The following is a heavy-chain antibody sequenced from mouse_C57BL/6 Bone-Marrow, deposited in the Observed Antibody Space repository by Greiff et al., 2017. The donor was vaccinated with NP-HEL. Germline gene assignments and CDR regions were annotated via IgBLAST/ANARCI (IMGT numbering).Heavy chain of an antibody. Sequence: VQLHQPGAELVMPGASVKLSCKASGYTFTSYWMHWVKQRPGQGLEWIGEIGPSDSYTNYNQKFKGKSTLTVDKSSSTDYMQLSSLTSEDSAVYYCARGGFELGPFYFDYWGQGTTLTVSS. V-gene: IGHV1-69*01. CDR3: ARGGFELGPFYFDY. CDR1: GYTFTSYW. CDR2: IGPSDSYT. J-gene: IGHJ2*01. D-gene: IGHD4-1*01.